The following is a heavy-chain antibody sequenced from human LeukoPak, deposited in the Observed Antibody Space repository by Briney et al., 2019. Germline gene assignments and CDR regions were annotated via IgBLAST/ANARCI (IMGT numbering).Heavy chain of an antibody. CDR2: ISYDGSNT. Sequence: GGSLRLSCAASGFTFSNYAMHWVRQAPGKGLEWVAVISYDGSNTHYADSVKGRFTISRDNSKNTLYLQMNSLRAEDTAVYYCAKDRIAVAGRGNWFDPWGQGTLVTVSS. J-gene: IGHJ5*02. CDR3: AKDRIAVAGRGNWFDP. CDR1: GFTFSNYA. D-gene: IGHD6-19*01. V-gene: IGHV3-30-3*01.